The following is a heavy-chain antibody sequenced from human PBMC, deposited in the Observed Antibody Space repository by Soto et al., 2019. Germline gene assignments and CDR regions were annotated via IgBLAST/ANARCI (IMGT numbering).Heavy chain of an antibody. CDR3: TRDSDGRMSKNPYYYYGMDV. J-gene: IGHJ6*02. V-gene: IGHV4-59*01. D-gene: IGHD1-26*01. CDR1: GGSISGYS. CDR2: VYYSGGA. Sequence: ETLSLTCPVSGGSISGYSWSWIRQPPGKGLEWIGNVYYSGGAKYNPSVKRRVSISVDTSKNQFSLNLSSVTAADTAVYYCTRDSDGRMSKNPYYYYGMDVWGPGITVTVSS.